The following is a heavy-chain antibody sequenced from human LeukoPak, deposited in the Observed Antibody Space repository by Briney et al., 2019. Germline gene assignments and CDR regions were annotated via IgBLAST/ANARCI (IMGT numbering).Heavy chain of an antibody. CDR3: APGDYVWGSYHDSDY. CDR2: IIPILGIA. CDR1: GYTFTGYY. J-gene: IGHJ4*02. V-gene: IGHV1-69*02. D-gene: IGHD3-16*02. Sequence: GASVKVSCKASGYTFTGYYMHWVRQAPGQGLEWMGRIIPILGIANYAQKFQGRVTITADKSTSTAYMELSSLRSEDTAVYYCAPGDYVWGSYHDSDYWGQGTLVTVSS.